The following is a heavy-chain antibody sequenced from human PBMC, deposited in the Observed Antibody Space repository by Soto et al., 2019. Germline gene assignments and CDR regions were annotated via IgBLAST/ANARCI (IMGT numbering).Heavy chain of an antibody. J-gene: IGHJ5*02. CDR2: IYYSGST. CDR3: ASLGENSYGPGDPGDNWFDP. Sequence: QVQLQESGPGLVKPSQTLSLTCTVSGGSISSGGYYWSWIRQHPGKGLEWIGYIYYSGSTYYNPSLKSRVTISVDTSKNQFSLKLSSVTAADTAVYYCASLGENSYGPGDPGDNWFDPWGQGTLVTVSS. D-gene: IGHD5-18*01. V-gene: IGHV4-31*03. CDR1: GGSISSGGYY.